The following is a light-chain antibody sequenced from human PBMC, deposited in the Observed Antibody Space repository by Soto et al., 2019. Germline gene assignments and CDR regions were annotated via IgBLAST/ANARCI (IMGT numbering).Light chain of an antibody. CDR3: QQSYSTPPGLT. CDR2: AAS. CDR1: QSISSY. Sequence: DIQMTQSPSSLSASVGDRVTITCRASQSISSYLNWYQRKPGKAPKLLIYAASSLQSGVPSRFSGSGSGTEFTLTISSLHPEDFATYYCQQSYSTPPGLTFXGGTKADIK. V-gene: IGKV1-39*01. J-gene: IGKJ4*01.